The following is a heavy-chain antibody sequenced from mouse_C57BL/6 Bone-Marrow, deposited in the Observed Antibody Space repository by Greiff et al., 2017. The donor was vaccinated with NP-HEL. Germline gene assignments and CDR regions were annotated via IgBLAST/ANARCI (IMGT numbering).Heavy chain of an antibody. V-gene: IGHV1-81*01. CDR3: ARGIYYDSFAY. CDR2: IYPRSGNT. D-gene: IGHD2-4*01. Sequence: QVHVKQSGAELARPGASVKLSCKASGYTFTSSGISWVKQRTGQGLEWIGEIYPRSGNTYYNEKFKGKATLTADKSSSTAYMELRSLTSEDSAVYFCARGIYYDSFAYWGQGTLVTVSA. J-gene: IGHJ3*01. CDR1: GYTFTSSG.